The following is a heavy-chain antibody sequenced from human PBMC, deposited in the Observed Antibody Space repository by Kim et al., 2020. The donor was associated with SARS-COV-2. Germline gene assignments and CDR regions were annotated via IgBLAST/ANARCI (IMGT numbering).Heavy chain of an antibody. Sequence: NPTYAQGFTGQFVFSLDTSVSTAYLQISSLKAEDTAVYYCARDLSRVVDYWGQGTLVTVSS. V-gene: IGHV7-4-1*02. D-gene: IGHD2-15*01. CDR3: ARDLSRVVDY. J-gene: IGHJ4*02. CDR2: NP.